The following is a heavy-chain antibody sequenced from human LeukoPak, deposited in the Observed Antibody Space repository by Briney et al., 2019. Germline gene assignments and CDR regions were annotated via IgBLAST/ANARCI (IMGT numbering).Heavy chain of an antibody. Sequence: SETLSLTCAVYGGSFSGYYWSWIRQPPGKGLEWIGEINHSGSTNYNPSLKSRVTISVDTSKNQFSLKLSSVTAADTAVNYCARGVVAAAGPYYFDYWGQGTLVSVSS. CDR3: ARGVVAAAGPYYFDY. CDR2: INHSGST. CDR1: GGSFSGYY. V-gene: IGHV4-34*01. J-gene: IGHJ4*02. D-gene: IGHD6-13*01.